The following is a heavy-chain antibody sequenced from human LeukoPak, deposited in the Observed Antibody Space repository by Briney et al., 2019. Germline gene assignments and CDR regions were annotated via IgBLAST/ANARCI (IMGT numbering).Heavy chain of an antibody. J-gene: IGHJ5*02. CDR2: NNGDGSTT. V-gene: IGHV3-74*01. CDR1: GFTFRSYA. CDR3: ARDPRNVGLAP. Sequence: GGSLRLSCAASGFTFRSYAMSWVRQAPGKGLMYISRNNGDGSTTNYADVVKGRFTMSRDNVKNTLYLQMNSLRVEDTAVYYCARDPRNVGLAPWGQGTLVTVSS. D-gene: IGHD2-15*01.